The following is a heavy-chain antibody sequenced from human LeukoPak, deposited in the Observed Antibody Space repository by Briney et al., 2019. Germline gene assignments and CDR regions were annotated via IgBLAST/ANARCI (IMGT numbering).Heavy chain of an antibody. Sequence: GGSLRLSCAASGFTFNNAWMSWVRQAPGKGLEWVVRIKSKTDGGTTDYAAPVKGRFTISRDDSKNTLYLQMNSLKTEDTAVYYCTRDFWSGYSIDPWGQGTLVTVSS. CDR2: IKSKTDGGTT. V-gene: IGHV3-15*01. CDR1: GFTFNNAW. CDR3: TRDFWSGYSIDP. J-gene: IGHJ5*02. D-gene: IGHD3-3*01.